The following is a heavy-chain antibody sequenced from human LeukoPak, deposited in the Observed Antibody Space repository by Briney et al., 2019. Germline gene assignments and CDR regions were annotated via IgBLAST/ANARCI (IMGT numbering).Heavy chain of an antibody. CDR2: ISGSGGST. J-gene: IGHJ4*02. CDR3: AKDQVLGGVVDY. V-gene: IGHV3-23*01. D-gene: IGHD3-3*01. Sequence: PGGSLRLSCAASGLTFSTYSMNWVRQAPGQGLEWVSAISGSGGSTYYADSVKGRFTISRDNSKNTLYLQMNSLRAEDTAVYYCAKDQVLGGVVDYWGQGTLVTVSS. CDR1: GLTFSTYS.